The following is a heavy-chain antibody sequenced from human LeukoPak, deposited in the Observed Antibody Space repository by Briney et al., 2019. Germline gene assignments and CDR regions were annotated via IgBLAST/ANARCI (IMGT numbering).Heavy chain of an antibody. J-gene: IGHJ3*02. CDR3: ARGPPGERAWNSDAFDI. CDR1: GFTFGDYA. CDR2: ISSSSSYI. Sequence: GGSLRLSCTASGFTFGDYAMSWVRQAPGKGLEWVSSISSSSSYIYYADSVKGRFTISRDNAKNSLYLQMNSLRAEDTAVYYCARGPPGERAWNSDAFDIWGQGTMVTVSS. V-gene: IGHV3-21*01. D-gene: IGHD1/OR15-1a*01.